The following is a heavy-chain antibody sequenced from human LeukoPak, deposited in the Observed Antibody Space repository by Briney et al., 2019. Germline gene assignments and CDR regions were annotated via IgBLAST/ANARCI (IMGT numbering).Heavy chain of an antibody. CDR3: ARGDYGDFRVFYTLFDY. Sequence: GESLKISCKGSGYSFTSYWIGWVRQMPGKGLEWMGIIYPGDSDTRYSPSFQGQVTISADKSISTAYLQWSSLKASDTAMYYCARGDYGDFRVFYTLFDYWGQGTLVTVSS. CDR1: GYSFTSYW. D-gene: IGHD4-17*01. CDR2: IYPGDSDT. V-gene: IGHV5-51*01. J-gene: IGHJ4*02.